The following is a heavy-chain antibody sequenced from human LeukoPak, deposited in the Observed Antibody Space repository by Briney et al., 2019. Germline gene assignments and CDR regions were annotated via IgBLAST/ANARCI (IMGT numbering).Heavy chain of an antibody. Sequence: GGSLSLSCAPSGVILPSYSKKCLRQAPGKALVGVSSISSSSSYIYYADSVKRRLNISRDNAKNSLYLQMNSLRAEHTGVEFCARELSGPYSRAYFDLWGHGTLVTVSS. V-gene: IGHV3-21*01. D-gene: IGHD1-26*01. CDR2: ISSSSSYI. CDR1: GVILPSYS. CDR3: ARELSGPYSRAYFDL. J-gene: IGHJ2*01.